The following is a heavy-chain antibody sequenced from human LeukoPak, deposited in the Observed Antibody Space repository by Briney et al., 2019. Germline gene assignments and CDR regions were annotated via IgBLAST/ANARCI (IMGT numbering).Heavy chain of an antibody. CDR2: IKSKADGGTT. Sequence: PGGSLRLSCAASGLTFSNAWMSWVRQAPGKGLEWVGRIKSKADGGTTDYTAPVKGRFTISRDDSKNTLYLQMDSLNTEDTAVYYCTTDWRVAGTTYSMDVWGQGTTVTVSS. V-gene: IGHV3-15*01. J-gene: IGHJ6*02. CDR1: GLTFSNAW. D-gene: IGHD6-19*01. CDR3: TTDWRVAGTTYSMDV.